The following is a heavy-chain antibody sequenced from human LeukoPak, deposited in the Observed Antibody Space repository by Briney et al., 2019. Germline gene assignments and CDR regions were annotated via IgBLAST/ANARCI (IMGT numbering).Heavy chain of an antibody. CDR1: GYTFTSYD. CDR3: ARGLPIRETKYCSSTSCYPSYYYYGMDV. V-gene: IGHV1-8*01. Sequence: ASVKVSRKASGYTFTSYDINWVRQATGQGLEWMGWMNPNSGNTGYAQKFQGRVTMTRNTSISTAYMELSSLRSEDTAVYYCARGLPIRETKYCSSTSCYPSYYYYGMDVWGQGTTVTVSS. J-gene: IGHJ6*02. D-gene: IGHD2-2*01. CDR2: MNPNSGNT.